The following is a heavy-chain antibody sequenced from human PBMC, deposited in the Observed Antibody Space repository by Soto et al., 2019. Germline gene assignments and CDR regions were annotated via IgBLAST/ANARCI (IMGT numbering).Heavy chain of an antibody. Sequence: QVQLVESGGGVVQPGRSLRLSCAASGFTFSSYGMHWVRQAPGKGLEWVAVIWYDGSNKYYADSVKGRFTISRDNSKNTLYLQMNSLRAEDTAVYYCARDLLHSSSWYSLYYYYGMDVWGQGTTVTVSS. D-gene: IGHD6-13*01. J-gene: IGHJ6*02. CDR3: ARDLLHSSSWYSLYYYYGMDV. CDR2: IWYDGSNK. V-gene: IGHV3-33*01. CDR1: GFTFSSYG.